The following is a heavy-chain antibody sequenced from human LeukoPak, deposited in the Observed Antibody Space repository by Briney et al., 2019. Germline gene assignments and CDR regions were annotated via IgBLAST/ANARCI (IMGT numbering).Heavy chain of an antibody. D-gene: IGHD1-14*01. CDR2: ISGSGGST. Sequence: GGYLRPSCAASGFTFSSYAMSWVRQAPGKGLEWVSAISGSGGSTYYADSVKGRFTISRDNSKNTLYLQMNSLRAEDTAVYYCAKRRASNHDAFDIWGQGTMVTVSS. CDR3: AKRRASNHDAFDI. J-gene: IGHJ3*02. CDR1: GFTFSSYA. V-gene: IGHV3-23*01.